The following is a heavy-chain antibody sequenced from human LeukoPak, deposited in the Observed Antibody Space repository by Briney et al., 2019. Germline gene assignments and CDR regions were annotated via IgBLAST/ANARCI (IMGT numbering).Heavy chain of an antibody. Sequence: GGSLRLSCAASGFTFSSYAMSWVRQAPGKGLEWVSAISGSGGSTYYADSVKGRFTICRDNSKNTLYLQMNSLRAEDTAVYYCAKADVVVVVAATRYWGQGTLVTVSS. J-gene: IGHJ4*02. CDR2: ISGSGGST. D-gene: IGHD2-15*01. V-gene: IGHV3-23*01. CDR1: GFTFSSYA. CDR3: AKADVVVVVAATRY.